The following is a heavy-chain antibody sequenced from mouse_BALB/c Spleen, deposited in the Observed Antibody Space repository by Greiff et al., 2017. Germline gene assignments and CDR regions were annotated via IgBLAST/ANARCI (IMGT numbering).Heavy chain of an antibody. J-gene: IGHJ4*01. CDR3: ARSHLSYYAMDY. D-gene: IGHD2-3*01. CDR1: GFTFSSYT. V-gene: IGHV5-12-2*01. CDR2: ISNGGGST. Sequence: EVKLMESGGGLVQPGGSLKLSCAASGFTFSSYTMSWVRQTPEKRLEWVAYISNGGGSTYYPDTVKGRFTISRDNAKNTLYLQMSSLKSEDTAMYYCARSHLSYYAMDYWGQGTSVTVSS.